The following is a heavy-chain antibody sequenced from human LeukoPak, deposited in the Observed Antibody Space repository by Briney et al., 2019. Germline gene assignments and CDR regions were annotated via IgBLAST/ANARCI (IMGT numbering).Heavy chain of an antibody. CDR1: GYTFTSYG. V-gene: IGHV1-18*01. D-gene: IGHD4-17*01. Sequence: ASVKVSCKASGYTFTSYGISWVRQAPGQGLEWMGWISAYNGNTNYAQKLQGRVTMTTDTSTSTAYMELRSLRSDDTAVYYCARAPMTTVTPAFPRAYYYYMDVWGKGTTVTVSS. J-gene: IGHJ6*03. CDR2: ISAYNGNT. CDR3: ARAPMTTVTPAFPRAYYYYMDV.